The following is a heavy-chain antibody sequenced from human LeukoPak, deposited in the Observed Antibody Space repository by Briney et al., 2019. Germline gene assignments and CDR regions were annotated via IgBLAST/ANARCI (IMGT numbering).Heavy chain of an antibody. CDR1: GFTFSSYD. J-gene: IGHJ6*02. CDR2: SGGDGGST. V-gene: IGHV3-23*01. Sequence: GGSLRLSCAASGFTFSSYDMSWVRQAPGKELEWVSASGGDGGSTYADSVKGRFTISRDNSKNTLYLQMSSLRAEDTAVYFCVRGYSFGPYGMDVWGQGTTVTVSS. D-gene: IGHD2-15*01. CDR3: VRGYSFGPYGMDV.